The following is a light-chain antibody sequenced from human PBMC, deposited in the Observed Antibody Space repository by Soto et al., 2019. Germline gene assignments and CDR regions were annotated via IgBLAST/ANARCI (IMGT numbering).Light chain of an antibody. CDR3: GTWDSSLSAYV. CDR1: SSNIGNY. J-gene: IGLJ1*01. V-gene: IGLV1-51*01. CDR2: DNN. Sequence: QSVLTQPPSVSAAPGQKVTISCSGSSSNIGNYVSWYQQLPGTAPKLLIYDNNKRPSGIPDRFSGSKSGTSATLGITGLQTGDETDYYCGTWDSSLSAYVFGTGTKLTVL.